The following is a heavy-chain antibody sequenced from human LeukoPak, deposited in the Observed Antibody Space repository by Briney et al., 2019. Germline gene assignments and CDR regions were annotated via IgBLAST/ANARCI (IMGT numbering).Heavy chain of an antibody. CDR3: ARHRSPDYYYYYMDV. CDR1: GGSISSYY. CDR2: IYTSGST. Sequence: SETQSLTCTVSGGSISSYYWSWIRQPPGKGLEWIGYIYTSGSTNYNPSLKSRVTISVDTSKNQFSLKLSSVTAADTAVYYCARHRSPDYYYYYMDVWGKGTTVTVSS. D-gene: IGHD1-26*01. J-gene: IGHJ6*03. V-gene: IGHV4-4*09.